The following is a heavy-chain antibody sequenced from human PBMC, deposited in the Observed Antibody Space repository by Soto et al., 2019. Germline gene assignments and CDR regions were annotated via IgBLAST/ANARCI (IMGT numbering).Heavy chain of an antibody. J-gene: IGHJ6*02. CDR3: ARIYSGTYRPDV. D-gene: IGHD1-26*01. CDR1: GYTFTSHW. V-gene: IGHV5-51*01. CDR2: MYPGESDT. Sequence: GESLKISCKGSGYTFTSHWIAWVRQMPGKGLEWMGIMYPGESDTRYSPSFQGQVTMSADKSISTAYLQWSSLKASDTAMYYCARIYSGTYRPDVWGQGTAVTVSS.